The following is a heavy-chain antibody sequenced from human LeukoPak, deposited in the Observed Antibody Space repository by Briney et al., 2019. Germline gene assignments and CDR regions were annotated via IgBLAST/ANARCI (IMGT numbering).Heavy chain of an antibody. CDR3: ARGRLPTSSSPFRL. CDR2: INHSGST. Sequence: PSETLSLTCAVYGGSFSGYYWSWIRQPPGKGLEWMGEINHSGSTNYNPSLKSRVTISVDTSKNQFSLKLSSVTAADTAVYYCARGRLPTSSSPFRLWGQGTLVTVSS. CDR1: GGSFSGYY. D-gene: IGHD5/OR15-5a*01. J-gene: IGHJ4*02. V-gene: IGHV4-34*01.